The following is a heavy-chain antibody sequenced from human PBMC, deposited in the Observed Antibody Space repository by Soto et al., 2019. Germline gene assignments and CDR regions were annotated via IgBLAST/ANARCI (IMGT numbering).Heavy chain of an antibody. Sequence: QLQLQESGPGLVKPSETLSLTCSVSGGSISSSSYFWGWIRQPPGKGLEGIGSIYYSGSTYYHPSLKTRVTVSVHTSKNPFPLKLSSVTAADPAVYYCARHPSDFWFDPWGQGTLVTVSS. V-gene: IGHV4-39*01. CDR2: IYYSGST. D-gene: IGHD2-21*02. CDR3: ARHPSDFWFDP. J-gene: IGHJ5*02. CDR1: GGSISSSSYF.